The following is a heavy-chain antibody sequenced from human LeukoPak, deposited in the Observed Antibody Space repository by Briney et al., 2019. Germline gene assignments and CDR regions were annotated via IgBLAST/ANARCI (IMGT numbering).Heavy chain of an antibody. V-gene: IGHV4-39*01. J-gene: IGHJ6*03. Sequence: SETLSLTCTVSGGSISSSSYYWGWIRQPPGTGLEWIGNIYYIGSTYYNPSLKSRVTISVDTSKNQFSLKLSSVTAADTAVYYCARHIGGRYYYYYMDVWGKGTTVTISS. CDR2: IYYIGST. CDR3: ARHIGGRYYYYYMDV. CDR1: GGSISSSSYY. D-gene: IGHD3-16*02.